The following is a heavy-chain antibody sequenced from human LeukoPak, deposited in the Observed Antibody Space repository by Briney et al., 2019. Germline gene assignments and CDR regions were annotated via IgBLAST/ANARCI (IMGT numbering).Heavy chain of an antibody. Sequence: GASVKVSCKASGYTFTSYDINWVRQATGQGLEWMGWMNPNSGNTDYAQKFQGRVTVTRNTSISTAYMELSSLRSEDTAVYYCARARSGWYPSHDYWGQGTLVTVSS. CDR2: MNPNSGNT. J-gene: IGHJ4*02. CDR3: ARARSGWYPSHDY. V-gene: IGHV1-8*01. D-gene: IGHD6-19*01. CDR1: GYTFTSYD.